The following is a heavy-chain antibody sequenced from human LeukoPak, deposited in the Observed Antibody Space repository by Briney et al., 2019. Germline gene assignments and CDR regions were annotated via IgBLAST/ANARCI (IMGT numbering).Heavy chain of an antibody. CDR2: IFNNGST. J-gene: IGHJ3*01. V-gene: IGHV4-59*05. D-gene: IGHD6-13*01. CDR3: ATPSYSSSWGTIDV. CDR1: GFTFSTYN. Sequence: GSLRLSCAASGFTFSTYNMNWVRQAPGKGLEWIGTIFNNGSTHYNPSLKSRVTISVDTSKNQFSLNLSSVTAADTAVYYCATPSYSSSWGTIDVWGQGTMVTVSS.